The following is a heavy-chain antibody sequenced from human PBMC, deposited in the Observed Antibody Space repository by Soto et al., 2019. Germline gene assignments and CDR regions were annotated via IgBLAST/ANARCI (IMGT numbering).Heavy chain of an antibody. CDR3: ARGPRYCSSTSCYATLYYFDY. CDR2: ISAYNGNT. Sequence: GASVKVSCKASGYTFTSYGISWVRQAPGQGLEWMGWISAYNGNTNYAQKLQGRVTMTTDTSTSTAYMELRSLRSDDTAVYYRARGPRYCSSTSCYATLYYFDYWGQGTLVTVSS. CDR1: GYTFTSYG. V-gene: IGHV1-18*01. D-gene: IGHD2-2*01. J-gene: IGHJ4*02.